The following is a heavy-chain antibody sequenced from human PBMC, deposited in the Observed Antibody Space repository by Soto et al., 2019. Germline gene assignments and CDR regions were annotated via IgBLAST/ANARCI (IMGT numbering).Heavy chain of an antibody. CDR2: IHYSGST. V-gene: IGHV4-31*03. D-gene: IGHD1-7*01. CDR1: GGSISSGGYS. CDR3: ARNSPRVAGTTNWFDP. J-gene: IGHJ5*02. Sequence: LSLTCTVSGGSISSGGYSWSWIRQYPGKGLEWMGDIHYSGSTYYNPSLRSRLTISVDTSRNHLSLKLSSVTAADTAVYYCARNSPRVAGTTNWFDPWGQGTLVTVSS.